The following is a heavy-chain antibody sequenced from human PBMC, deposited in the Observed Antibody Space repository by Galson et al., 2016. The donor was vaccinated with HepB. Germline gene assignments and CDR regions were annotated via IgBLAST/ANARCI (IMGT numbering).Heavy chain of an antibody. CDR3: AKVDCGGDCKRFDY. J-gene: IGHJ4*02. Sequence: LRLSCAASGFTFGNYVMSWVRQAPGKGPEWVSSITNIGGNTYYADSVKGRFTISRDNSRNTLYLQMSSLRAEDTALYYCAKVDCGGDCKRFDYWGQGTLVTVSS. V-gene: IGHV3-23*01. CDR2: ITNIGGNT. D-gene: IGHD2-21*02. CDR1: GFTFGNYV.